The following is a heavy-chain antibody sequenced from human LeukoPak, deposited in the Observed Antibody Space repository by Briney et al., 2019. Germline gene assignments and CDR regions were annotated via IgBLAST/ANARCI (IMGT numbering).Heavy chain of an antibody. D-gene: IGHD6-13*01. J-gene: IGHJ5*02. CDR1: GGSFSGYY. Sequence: SETLSLTCAVYGGSFSGYYWSWIRQPPGKGLEWIGEINHSGSTNYNPSLKSRVTISVDTSKNQFSLKLSSVTAADTAVYYCARDAIAAYNWFDPWGQGTLVTVSS. CDR2: INHSGST. V-gene: IGHV4-34*01. CDR3: ARDAIAAYNWFDP.